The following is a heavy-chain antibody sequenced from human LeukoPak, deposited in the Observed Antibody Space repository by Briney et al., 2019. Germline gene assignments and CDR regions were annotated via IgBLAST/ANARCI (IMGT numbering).Heavy chain of an antibody. V-gene: IGHV3-7*01. CDR1: GFTFSSYW. Sequence: GGSLRLSCAASGFTFSSYWVSWVRQAPGKGLEWVANIKQDGSEKYYVDSVKGRFTISRDSAKNSLYLQMHSLRAEDTAVYYCARDPPDYWGQGTLVTVSS. CDR2: IKQDGSEK. CDR3: ARDPPDY. J-gene: IGHJ4*02.